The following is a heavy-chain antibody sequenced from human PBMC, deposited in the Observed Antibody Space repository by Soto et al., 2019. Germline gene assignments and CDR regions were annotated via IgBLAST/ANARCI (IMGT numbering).Heavy chain of an antibody. V-gene: IGHV4-4*02. CDR3: ARGGLDYDFWTGYATFDY. D-gene: IGHD3-3*01. Sequence: QVQLQESGPGLVKPSGTLSLTCGVSGGSVSSPNWWTWVRQPPGKGLEWIGEVYHSGTTNYSPSLKSRVTISIDTSNNECSLKLSSVTAADTAVYYCARGGLDYDFWTGYATFDYWGQGSLVIVSS. CDR1: GGSVSSPNW. CDR2: VYHSGTT. J-gene: IGHJ4*02.